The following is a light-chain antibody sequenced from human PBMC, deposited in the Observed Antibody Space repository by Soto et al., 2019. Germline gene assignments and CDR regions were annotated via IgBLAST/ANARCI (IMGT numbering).Light chain of an antibody. Sequence: QSVLTQPASVSGSPGQSITISCTGSSSDIGYYNYVSWYQQHPGKAPKLMIYDVDNRPSGVSHRFSGSKSGNTASLTISGLQAEDEADYYCSSYTTSNTYVFGTGTKVTVL. CDR3: SSYTTSNTYV. CDR2: DVD. J-gene: IGLJ1*01. CDR1: SSDIGYYNY. V-gene: IGLV2-14*03.